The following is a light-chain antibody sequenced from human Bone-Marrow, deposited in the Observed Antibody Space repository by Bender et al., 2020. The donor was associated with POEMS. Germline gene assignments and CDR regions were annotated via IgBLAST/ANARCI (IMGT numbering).Light chain of an antibody. J-gene: IGLJ3*02. CDR1: SSNIGAGYD. V-gene: IGLV1-40*01. Sequence: QSVLTQPPSLSEAPRQRVTISCSGSSSNIGAGYDVHWYQQVPGTAPKVVIYDSTSRPSGVPDRFSGSKSGNTASLTISGLQAEDEADYYCCSYGGSYNWGVFGGGTKLTVL. CDR3: CSYGGSYNWGV. CDR2: DST.